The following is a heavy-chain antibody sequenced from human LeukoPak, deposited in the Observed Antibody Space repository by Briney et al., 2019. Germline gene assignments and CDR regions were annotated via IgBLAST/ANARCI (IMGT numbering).Heavy chain of an antibody. V-gene: IGHV4-59*01. CDR1: GGSISSYY. CDR3: ARDGGSSSWWGGYYFDY. J-gene: IGHJ4*02. CDR2: IYYSGST. Sequence: TSETLSLTCTVSGGSISSYYWSWIRQPPGKGLEWIGYIYYSGSTNYNPSLKSRVTISVDTSKNQFSLKLSSVTAAGTAVYYCARDGGSSSWWGGYYFDYWGQGTLVTVSS. D-gene: IGHD6-13*01.